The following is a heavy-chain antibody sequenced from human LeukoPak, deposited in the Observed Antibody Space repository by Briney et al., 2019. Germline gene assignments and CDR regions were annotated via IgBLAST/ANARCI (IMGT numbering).Heavy chain of an antibody. CDR2: INPNSGGT. J-gene: IGHJ3*02. D-gene: IGHD2-15*01. CDR1: GYTFTGYY. CDR3: ARDTLGYCSGGSCYSRAFDI. V-gene: IGHV1-2*02. Sequence: ASVKVSCKASGYTFTGYYMHWVRQAPGQGLEWMGWINPNSGGTIYAQKFQGRVTMTRDTPIRTAYMELSRLKSDDTAVYYCARDTLGYCSGGSCYSRAFDIWGPGTMVTVSS.